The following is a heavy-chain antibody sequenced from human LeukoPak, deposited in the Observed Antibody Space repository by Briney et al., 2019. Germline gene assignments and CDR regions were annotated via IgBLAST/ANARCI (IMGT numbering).Heavy chain of an antibody. D-gene: IGHD3-22*01. CDR3: ARGLDYLGVSGYYYEMAV. Sequence: GASVKVSCKASGGTFSRYAISWLRQAPGQGLEWMGGVIPIFGTAHYAQKFQARVTINTDESMSSAYMELSSLRSEDTAVYYCARGLDYLGVSGYYYEMAVWGQGTLVTVSS. CDR2: VIPIFGTA. V-gene: IGHV1-69*05. CDR1: GGTFSRYA. J-gene: IGHJ4*02.